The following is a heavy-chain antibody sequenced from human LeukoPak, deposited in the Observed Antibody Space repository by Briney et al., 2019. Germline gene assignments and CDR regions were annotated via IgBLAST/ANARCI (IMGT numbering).Heavy chain of an antibody. CDR1: GGSISSSRYY. J-gene: IGHJ4*02. D-gene: IGHD3-10*01. CDR3: ARIVLRMGGSRRSYYFDY. V-gene: IGHV4-39*07. Sequence: SETLSLTCTVSGGSISSSRYYWGWIRQPPGKGLDWIGGIYYTGSTNYNPSLKSRVTISVDTSKNQFSLKLSSVTAADTAVYYCARIVLRMGGSRRSYYFDYWGQGTLVTVSS. CDR2: IYYTGST.